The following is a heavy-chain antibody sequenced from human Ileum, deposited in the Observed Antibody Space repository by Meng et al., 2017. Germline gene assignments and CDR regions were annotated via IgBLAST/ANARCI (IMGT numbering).Heavy chain of an antibody. CDR1: EYTFTDNF. D-gene: IGHD3-16*02. CDR3: ATGGRYTTSPGES. Sequence: ASVKVSCKASEYTFTDNFLHWVRQAPGQGLEWMGWVNPNRGGTNYAQKFQGRVTMTRDTSISTAYMELSRLRSDDTAIYYCATGGRYTTSPGESWGQGTLVTVSS. CDR2: VNPNRGGT. J-gene: IGHJ5*02. V-gene: IGHV1-2*02.